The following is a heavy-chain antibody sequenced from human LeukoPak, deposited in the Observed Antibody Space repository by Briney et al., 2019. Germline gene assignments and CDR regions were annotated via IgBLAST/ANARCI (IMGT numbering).Heavy chain of an antibody. J-gene: IGHJ4*02. CDR1: GGSISSGGYY. CDR2: IYYSGST. V-gene: IGHV4-31*03. Sequence: SETLSLTCTVSGGSISSGGYYWSWIRQHPGKGLEWIGYIYYSGSTYYNPSLKSRVTISVDTYKNQFSLKLSSVTAADTAVYYCASGKKGLYGPFDYWGQGTLVTVSS. CDR3: ASGKKGLYGPFDY. D-gene: IGHD2/OR15-2a*01.